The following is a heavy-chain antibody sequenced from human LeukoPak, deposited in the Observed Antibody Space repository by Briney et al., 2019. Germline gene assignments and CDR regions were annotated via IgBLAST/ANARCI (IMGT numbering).Heavy chain of an antibody. J-gene: IGHJ6*03. D-gene: IGHD2-2*02. Sequence: SETLSLTCTVAGGSISGYYWSWIRQPPGEGLEWIGNIYYSGGNKYNPSLKSRVTISVDTSKNQFSLKLSSVTAADTAVYYCARTVVPAAIRGDDYYYYMDVWGKGTTVTVSS. CDR2: IYYSGGN. CDR1: GGSISGYY. CDR3: ARTVVPAAIRGDDYYYYMDV. V-gene: IGHV4-59*01.